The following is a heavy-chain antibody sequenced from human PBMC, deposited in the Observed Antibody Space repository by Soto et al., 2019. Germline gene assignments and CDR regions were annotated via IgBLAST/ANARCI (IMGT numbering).Heavy chain of an antibody. D-gene: IGHD2-2*01. V-gene: IGHV3-30*18. J-gene: IGHJ5*02. CDR2: ISYDGSNK. CDR3: ANSGYCSSTSCYSGWFDP. CDR1: GFTFSSYG. Sequence: GGSLRLSCAASGFTFSSYGMHWVRQAPGKGLEWVAVISYDGSNKYYADSVKGRFTISRDNSKNTLYLQMNSLRAEDTAVYYCANSGYCSSTSCYSGWFDPWGQGTLVTVSS.